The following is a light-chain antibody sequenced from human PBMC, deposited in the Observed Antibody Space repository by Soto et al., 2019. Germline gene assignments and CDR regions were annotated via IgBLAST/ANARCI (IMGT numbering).Light chain of an antibody. CDR1: QSISSW. CDR3: QQLHGYPIT. CDR2: AAS. Sequence: DLQITQSPSTLSASVFYRVTITCRASQSISSWLAWYQQKPGKAPKLLIYAASNFQSGVPSRFSGSGSGTHFTLTISSLQPEDFATYYCQQLHGYPITFGQGTRLEIK. J-gene: IGKJ5*01. V-gene: IGKV1-5*01.